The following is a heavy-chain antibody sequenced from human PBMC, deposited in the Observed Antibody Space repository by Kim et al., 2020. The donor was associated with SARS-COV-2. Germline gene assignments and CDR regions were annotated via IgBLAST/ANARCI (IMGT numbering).Heavy chain of an antibody. Sequence: ASVKVSCKASGYTFTGYYMHWVRQAPGQGLEWMGWINPNSGGTNYAQKFQGRVTMTRDTSISTAYMELSRLRSDDTAVYYCARVRQLVSYFDYWGQGTLVTVSS. CDR1: GYTFTGYY. D-gene: IGHD6-6*01. CDR2: INPNSGGT. V-gene: IGHV1-2*02. J-gene: IGHJ4*02. CDR3: ARVRQLVSYFDY.